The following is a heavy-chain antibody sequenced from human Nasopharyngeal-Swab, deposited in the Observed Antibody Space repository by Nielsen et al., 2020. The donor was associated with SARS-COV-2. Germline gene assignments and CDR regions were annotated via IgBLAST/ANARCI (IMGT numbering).Heavy chain of an antibody. V-gene: IGHV4-30-4*01. CDR3: ARIFYDSSGYYQIHWYFDL. Sequence: SETLFLTCTLSGGSMRSGDYYWSWIRQTPGKGLEWIGNIYYTGSTYLNPSLKSRVSMTVDTSKTQFSLKLSSVTSADTAVYYCARIFYDSSGYYQIHWYFDLWGRGTLVTVSS. CDR2: IYYTGST. J-gene: IGHJ2*01. D-gene: IGHD3-22*01. CDR1: GGSMRSGDYY.